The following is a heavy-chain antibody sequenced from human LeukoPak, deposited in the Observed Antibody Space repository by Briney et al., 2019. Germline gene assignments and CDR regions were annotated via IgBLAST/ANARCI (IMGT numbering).Heavy chain of an antibody. Sequence: PGGSLRLSCAASGFTFSSYAMSWVRQAPGKGLEWVSAISGSGGSTYYADSVKGRFTISRDNSKNTLYLQMNSLRAEDTAVYHCAKGLIKTYNSYYYDSSGYYHWGQGTLVTVSS. CDR2: ISGSGGST. D-gene: IGHD3-22*01. CDR1: GFTFSSYA. J-gene: IGHJ5*02. CDR3: AKGLIKTYNSYYYDSSGYYH. V-gene: IGHV3-23*01.